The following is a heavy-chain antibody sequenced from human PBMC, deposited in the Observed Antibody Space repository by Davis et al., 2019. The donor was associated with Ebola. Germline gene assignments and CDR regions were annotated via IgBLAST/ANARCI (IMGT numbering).Heavy chain of an antibody. Sequence: ASVKVSCKASGGTFSSYAISWVRQAPGQGLEWMGWINPNSGGTNYAQKFQGWVTMTRDTSISTAYMELSRLRSDDTAVYYCAREGCSGGSCYGWFDPWGQGTLVTVSS. CDR2: INPNSGGT. CDR3: AREGCSGGSCYGWFDP. V-gene: IGHV1-2*04. D-gene: IGHD2-15*01. CDR1: GGTFSSYA. J-gene: IGHJ5*02.